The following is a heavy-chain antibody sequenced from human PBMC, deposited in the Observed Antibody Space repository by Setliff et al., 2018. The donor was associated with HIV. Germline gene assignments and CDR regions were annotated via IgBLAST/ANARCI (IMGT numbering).Heavy chain of an antibody. D-gene: IGHD3-22*01. Sequence: SSETLSLSCAASGFTFDDYGMSWVRQAPGKGLECVSGINWNGGSTGYADSVKGRFTISRDNAKNSLYLQMNSLRAEDTALYYCARTDSSGYYYGGVYWGQGTLVTVSS. J-gene: IGHJ4*02. V-gene: IGHV3-20*04. CDR1: GFTFDDYG. CDR3: ARTDSSGYYYGGVY. CDR2: INWNGGST.